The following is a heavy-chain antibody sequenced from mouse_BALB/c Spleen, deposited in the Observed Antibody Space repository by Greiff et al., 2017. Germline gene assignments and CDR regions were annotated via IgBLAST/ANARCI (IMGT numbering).Heavy chain of an antibody. CDR2: ISSGGST. CDR3: ARGYYYGSSWYFDV. V-gene: IGHV5-6-5*01. CDR1: GFTFSSYA. J-gene: IGHJ1*01. Sequence: EVKLMESGGGLVKPGGSLKLSCAASGFTFSSYAMSWVRQTPEKRLEWVASISSGGSTYYPDSVKGRFTISRDNARNILYLQMSSLRSEDTAMYYCARGYYYGSSWYFDVWGAGTTVTVSS. D-gene: IGHD1-1*01.